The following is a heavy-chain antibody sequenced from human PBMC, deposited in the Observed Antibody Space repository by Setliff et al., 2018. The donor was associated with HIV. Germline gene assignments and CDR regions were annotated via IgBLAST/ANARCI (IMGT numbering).Heavy chain of an antibody. V-gene: IGHV4-39*01. J-gene: IGHJ4*02. CDR3: ARQPLYFGEPYYFDY. D-gene: IGHD3-10*01. CDR1: NVAISSNSYY. CDR2: ISQSGTT. Sequence: PSETLSLTCAVYNVAISSNSYYWGWIRQPPGKGLEWIGSISQSGTTYYSPSLKNRVTISVDTSRNRFSLKLGSVGASDTANYYCARQPLYFGEPYYFDYWGLGTLVTV.